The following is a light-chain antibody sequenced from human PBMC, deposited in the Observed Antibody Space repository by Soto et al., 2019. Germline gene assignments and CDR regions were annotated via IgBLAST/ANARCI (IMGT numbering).Light chain of an antibody. Sequence: QAVVTQEPSLNESPGGTVTLTCGYSTGAVTSGHYPYWDQQRSGQAPRTLIYDAVNRHSWTPARFSGSLLGGKAALTLSGAQPEDEGDYFCLLYYGGVVLFGGGTKVTVL. CDR2: DAV. V-gene: IGLV7-46*01. J-gene: IGLJ2*01. CDR3: LLYYGGVVL. CDR1: TGAVTSGHY.